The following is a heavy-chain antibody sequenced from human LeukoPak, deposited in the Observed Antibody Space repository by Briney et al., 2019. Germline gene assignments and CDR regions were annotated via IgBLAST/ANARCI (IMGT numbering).Heavy chain of an antibody. CDR3: ARDREYYGSGSYYNVAY. CDR1: RGTLSNYA. Sequence: ASVKVSCKASRGTLSNYAFSWVRQAPGQGLEWMGGIIPVLRTTKYAQKFQGRVTITADESTSTAYMELNILRSEDTAMYYCARDREYYGSGSYYNVAYWGQGTLVTVSS. CDR2: IIPVLRTT. D-gene: IGHD3-10*01. V-gene: IGHV1-69*13. J-gene: IGHJ4*02.